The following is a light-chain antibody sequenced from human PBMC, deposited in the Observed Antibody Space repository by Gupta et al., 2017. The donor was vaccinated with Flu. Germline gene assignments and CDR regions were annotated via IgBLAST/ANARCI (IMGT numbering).Light chain of an antibody. Sequence: QLALTQSPSASASLGASFKLPCTLSIAHYTYAIAWHRQQPEKGPRYLMILKNDGPHRKGDGIPDRFSGSSSGAERYLTISSLQSEDEADYYCQTWDTGIRVFGGGTKLTVL. V-gene: IGLV4-69*01. J-gene: IGLJ2*01. CDR3: QTWDTGIRV. CDR2: LKNDGPH. CDR1: IAHYTYA.